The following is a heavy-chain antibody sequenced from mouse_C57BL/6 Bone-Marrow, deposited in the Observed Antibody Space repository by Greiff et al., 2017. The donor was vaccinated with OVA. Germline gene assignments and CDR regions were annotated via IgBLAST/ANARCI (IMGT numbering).Heavy chain of an antibody. V-gene: IGHV1-36*01. Sequence: DVQLQESGPVLVKPGPSVKISCKASGFTFTDYYMHWVKQSHGKSLEWIGLVYPYNGGTSYNQKFKGKATLTVDTSSSTAYMELNSLTSEDSAVYYCARYKLTGNWYFDVWGTGTTVTVSS. CDR3: ARYKLTGNWYFDV. CDR2: VYPYNGGT. J-gene: IGHJ1*03. D-gene: IGHD4-1*01. CDR1: GFTFTDYY.